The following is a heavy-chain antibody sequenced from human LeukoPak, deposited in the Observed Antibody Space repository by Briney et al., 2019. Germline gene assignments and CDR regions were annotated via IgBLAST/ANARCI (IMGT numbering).Heavy chain of an antibody. J-gene: IGHJ3*02. V-gene: IGHV1-18*01. CDR2: ISAYNGNT. CDR1: GYTFTSYG. Sequence: ASVKVSXKASGYTFTSYGISWVRQAPGQGLEWMGWISAYNGNTNYAQKLQGRVTMTTDTSTSTAYMELRSLRSDDTAVYYCARDSLPSVLLWFGEPRAFDIWGQGTMVTVSS. D-gene: IGHD3-10*01. CDR3: ARDSLPSVLLWFGEPRAFDI.